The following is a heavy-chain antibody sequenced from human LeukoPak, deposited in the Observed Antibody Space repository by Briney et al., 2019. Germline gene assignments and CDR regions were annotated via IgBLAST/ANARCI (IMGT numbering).Heavy chain of an antibody. CDR1: GFTFSNYA. J-gene: IGHJ5*02. CDR3: ARDWTGNYGSGSYIPPFDP. V-gene: IGHV3-30*04. Sequence: GGSLRLSCAASGFTFSNYAMHWVRQAPGKGLEWVAVISYDGTDKYYADSVKGRFTISRDNSKDTLYLQMNSLRAEYTAVYYCARDWTGNYGSGSYIPPFDPWGQGTLVTVSS. CDR2: ISYDGTDK. D-gene: IGHD3-10*01.